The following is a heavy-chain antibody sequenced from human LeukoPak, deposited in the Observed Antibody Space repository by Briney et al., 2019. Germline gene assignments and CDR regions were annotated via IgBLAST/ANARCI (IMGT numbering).Heavy chain of an antibody. J-gene: IGHJ4*02. CDR3: VRVAKMATIMGHFDY. CDR1: GFTVSSNY. D-gene: IGHD5-24*01. CDR2: IYSGGST. V-gene: IGHV3-66*02. Sequence: GGSLRLSCAASGFTVSSNYMSWVRQAPGKGLEWVSVIYSGGSTYYADSVKGRFTISRDNSKNTLYLQMNSLRAEDTAVYYCVRVAKMATIMGHFDYWGQGTLVTVSS.